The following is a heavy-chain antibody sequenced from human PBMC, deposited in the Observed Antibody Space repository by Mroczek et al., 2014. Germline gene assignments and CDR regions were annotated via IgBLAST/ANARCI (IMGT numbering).Heavy chain of an antibody. CDR1: GYTFTSYD. CDR2: MNPNSGNT. V-gene: IGHV1-8*01. J-gene: IGHJ5*02. CDR3: ARGGIVGATVGGLTYNWFDP. Sequence: QVQLVQSGAEVKKPGASVKVSCKASGYTFTSYDINWVRQATGQGLEWMGWMNPNSGNTGYAQKFQGRVTMTRNTSISTAYMELSSLRSEDTAVYYCARGGIVGATVGGLTYNWFDPWGQGTLVTVSS. D-gene: IGHD1-26*01.